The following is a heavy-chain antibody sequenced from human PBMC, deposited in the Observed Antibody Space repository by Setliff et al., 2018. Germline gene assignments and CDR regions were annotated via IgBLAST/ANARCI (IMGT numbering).Heavy chain of an antibody. CDR1: GFTFSSFW. Sequence: GSLRLSCAASGFTFSSFWMAWVRQSPGRGLEWVANINQDGSGKFYVDSVKGRFTIFRDNVKNSLYLQMNSLRDEDTAVYYCAREGGRNDYGDWSVNDWGQGTLVTVSS. CDR2: INQDGSGK. CDR3: AREGGRNDYGDWSVND. D-gene: IGHD4-17*01. V-gene: IGHV3-7*01. J-gene: IGHJ4*02.